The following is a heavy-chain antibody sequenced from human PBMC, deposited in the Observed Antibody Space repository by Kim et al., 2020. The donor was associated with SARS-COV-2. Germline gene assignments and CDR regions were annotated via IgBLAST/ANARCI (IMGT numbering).Heavy chain of an antibody. CDR3: ARGHDFWSGWGYYYYYMDV. J-gene: IGHJ6*03. D-gene: IGHD3-3*01. CDR2: MTPNSDNT. CDR1: GYTFSNND. Sequence: ASVKVSCKASGYTFSNNDINWVRQAPGQGLEWMGWMTPNSDNTVYAQKFQGRVTMTRNTSISTAYMELSSLRTDDTAVYYCARGHDFWSGWGYYYYYMDVGGKGTTVTVSS. V-gene: IGHV1-8*01.